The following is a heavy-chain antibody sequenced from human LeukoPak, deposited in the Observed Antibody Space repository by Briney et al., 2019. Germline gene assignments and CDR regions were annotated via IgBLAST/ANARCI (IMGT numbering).Heavy chain of an antibody. D-gene: IGHD1-26*01. CDR3: VRDGIGGSYFY. J-gene: IGHJ4*02. V-gene: IGHV3-74*01. CDR1: GFTFSSYW. Sequence: GGSLRLSCAASGFTFSSYWMHWVRQAPGKGLVWVARINTDGSTTSYSESVKGRFTISRDNAKNTLYVLMNSLRAEDTAVYYCVRDGIGGSYFYWGQGTLVTVSS. CDR2: INTDGSTT.